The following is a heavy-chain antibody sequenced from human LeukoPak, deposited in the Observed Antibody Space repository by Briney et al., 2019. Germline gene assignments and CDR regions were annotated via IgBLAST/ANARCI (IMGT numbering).Heavy chain of an antibody. J-gene: IGHJ4*02. V-gene: IGHV4-59*08. D-gene: IGHD6-13*01. Sequence: SETLSLTCTVSGGSISSYYWSWIRQPPGKGLEWIGYIYYSGSTYYNPSLKSRVTISVDTSKNQFSLKLSSVTAADTAVYYCARVSAAAGRIDYWGQGTLVTVSS. CDR3: ARVSAAAGRIDY. CDR2: IYYSGST. CDR1: GGSISSYY.